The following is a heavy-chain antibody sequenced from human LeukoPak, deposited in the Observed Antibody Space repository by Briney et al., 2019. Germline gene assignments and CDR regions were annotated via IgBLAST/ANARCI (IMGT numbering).Heavy chain of an antibody. CDR1: GFTFNNYS. Sequence: GGSLRLSCAASGFTFNNYSMNWVRQAPGKGLEWVSSISYSSSYIYYGDSVKGRFTIPRDNAKNSLYLQMNSLRVEDTAVYYCARGHYDILTRIDYWGQGTLVTVSS. CDR3: ARGHYDILTRIDY. J-gene: IGHJ4*02. V-gene: IGHV3-21*01. D-gene: IGHD3-9*01. CDR2: ISYSSSYI.